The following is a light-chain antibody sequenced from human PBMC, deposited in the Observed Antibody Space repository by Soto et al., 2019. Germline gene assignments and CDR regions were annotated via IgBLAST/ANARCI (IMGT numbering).Light chain of an antibody. CDR3: GTLDSSLRGV. CDR1: SSNIGNND. J-gene: IGLJ2*01. Sequence: HSVLTQPPSVSAAPGQKVTISCSGSSSNIGNNDVSWYQQFPGTAPKLLIYDNYKRPSGIPDRFSGSKSGTSATLGISGLQTWDEADYYCGTLDSSLRGVFGGGTKLTVL. CDR2: DNY. V-gene: IGLV1-51*01.